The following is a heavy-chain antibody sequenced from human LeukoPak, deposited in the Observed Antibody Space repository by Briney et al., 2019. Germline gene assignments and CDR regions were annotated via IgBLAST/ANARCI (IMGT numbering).Heavy chain of an antibody. J-gene: IGHJ5*02. Sequence: ASVKVSCKASGYTFTSYGISWVRQAPGQGLEWMGWISAYNGNTNYAQKLQGRVTMTTDTSTSTAYMELRSLRSDDTAVYYCARGYGDALALNWFDPWGQGTLVTVSS. V-gene: IGHV1-18*01. CDR3: ARGYGDALALNWFDP. CDR1: GYTFTSYG. CDR2: ISAYNGNT. D-gene: IGHD4-17*01.